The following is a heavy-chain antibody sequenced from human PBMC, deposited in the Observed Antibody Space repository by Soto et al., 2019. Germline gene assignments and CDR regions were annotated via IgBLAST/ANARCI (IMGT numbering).Heavy chain of an antibody. V-gene: IGHV4-31*03. CDR1: GGSISSGGYY. CDR3: ARKSRYCSSTSCYSNWFDP. J-gene: IGHJ5*02. CDR2: IYYSGST. D-gene: IGHD2-2*01. Sequence: SSETLSLTCTVSGGSISSGGYYWSWIRQHPGKGLEWIGYIYYSGSTYYNPSLKSRVTISVDTSKNQFSLKLSSVTAADTAVYYCARKSRYCSSTSCYSNWFDPWGQGTLVTVSS.